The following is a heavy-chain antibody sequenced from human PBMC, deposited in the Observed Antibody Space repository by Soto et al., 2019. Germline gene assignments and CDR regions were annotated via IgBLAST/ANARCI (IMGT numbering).Heavy chain of an antibody. J-gene: IGHJ5*02. CDR2: ITPLFGIP. CDR3: ARDTHSAGGWFDT. Sequence: QVQLVQSGAEVKKPGSSVKVSCKASGGTSRSLSITWVRQAPGQGLEWMGGITPLFGIPNYPQKFQARLTITAYKSAGTAYLELSSLRSEDTAVYYCARDTHSAGGWFDTWGRGTLVTVSS. D-gene: IGHD2-15*01. V-gene: IGHV1-69*17. CDR1: GGTSRSLS.